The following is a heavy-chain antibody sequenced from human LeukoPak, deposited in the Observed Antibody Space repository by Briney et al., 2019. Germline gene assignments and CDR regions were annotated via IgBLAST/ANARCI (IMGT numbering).Heavy chain of an antibody. D-gene: IGHD3-10*01. J-gene: IGHJ4*02. CDR3: ARSLGSGSFFDY. Sequence: GGSLRLSCAASGFTVSSNYMSWVRQAPGKGLEWVPVIYSGGSTYYADSVKGRFTISRDNSKNTLYLQMNSLRAEDTAVYYCARSLGSGSFFDYWGQGTLVTVSS. V-gene: IGHV3-66*01. CDR2: IYSGGST. CDR1: GFTVSSNY.